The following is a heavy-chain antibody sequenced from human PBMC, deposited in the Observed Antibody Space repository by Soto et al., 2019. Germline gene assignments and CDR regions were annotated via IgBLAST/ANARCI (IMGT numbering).Heavy chain of an antibody. CDR1: GFTFSSYS. Sequence: GGSLRLSCAASGFTFSSYSMNWVRQAPGKGLEWVSSISSSSSYIYYADSVKGRFTISRDNAKNSLYLQMNSLRAEDTAVYYCARDACSGGSCYSAWFDPWGQGTLVTVSS. J-gene: IGHJ5*02. CDR3: ARDACSGGSCYSAWFDP. V-gene: IGHV3-21*01. CDR2: ISSSSSYI. D-gene: IGHD2-15*01.